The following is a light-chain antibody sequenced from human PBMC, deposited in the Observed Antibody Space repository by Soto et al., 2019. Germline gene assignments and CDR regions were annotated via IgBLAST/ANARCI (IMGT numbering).Light chain of an antibody. CDR1: LRISNY. CDR2: AAS. V-gene: IGKV1-39*01. CDR3: QQSSNTPLT. Sequence: DIRVIQSPSSLSASVGDRVTITCRASLRISNYLNWYQQKPGKAPSLLIYAASSLQSGVPSRFSASGSGTDFTLTITSLQPEDFAAYYCQQSSNTPLTFGGGTEVEIK. J-gene: IGKJ4*01.